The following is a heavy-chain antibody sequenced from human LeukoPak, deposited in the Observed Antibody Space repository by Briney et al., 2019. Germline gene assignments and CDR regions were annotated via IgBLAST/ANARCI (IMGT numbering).Heavy chain of an antibody. V-gene: IGHV3-48*03. Sequence: GGSLRLSCAASGFTFSSYEMNWVRQAPGKGLEWVSYISSSGSTIYYADSVKGRFTISRDNAKNSLYLQMNSLRVEDTAVYYCAVKGYEGGWFDPWGQGTLVTVSS. CDR1: GFTFSSYE. CDR2: ISSSGSTI. CDR3: AVKGYEGGWFDP. J-gene: IGHJ5*02. D-gene: IGHD5-12*01.